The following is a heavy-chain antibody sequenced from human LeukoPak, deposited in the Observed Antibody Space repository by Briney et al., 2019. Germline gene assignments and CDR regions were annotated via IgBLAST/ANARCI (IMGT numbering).Heavy chain of an antibody. D-gene: IGHD1-1*01. CDR2: IYPGDSDT. Sequence: GESLKISCKGSGYSFTSYWIGWVRQMPGKGLEWLGIIYPGDSDTRYSPSFQGQVTISADKSISTAYLQWSSLKASDTAMYFCARLPRHTSYYMDVWGKGTTVTVSS. CDR3: ARLPRHTSYYMDV. V-gene: IGHV5-51*01. CDR1: GYSFTSYW. J-gene: IGHJ6*03.